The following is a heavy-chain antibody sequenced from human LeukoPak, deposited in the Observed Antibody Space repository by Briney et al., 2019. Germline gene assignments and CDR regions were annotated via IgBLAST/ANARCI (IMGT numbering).Heavy chain of an antibody. CDR2: IYYSGST. Sequence: KPSETLSLACNVSGGSMTDYYWSWIRQAPGKGLEWIGCIYYSGSTDYNPSLKSRVTMSVDTSKNQFSLNLRSVTAADTAVYYCARTSSGWSLSDYWGQGTLVTVSS. V-gene: IGHV4-59*01. J-gene: IGHJ4*02. CDR3: ARTSSGWSLSDY. CDR1: GGSMTDYY. D-gene: IGHD6-19*01.